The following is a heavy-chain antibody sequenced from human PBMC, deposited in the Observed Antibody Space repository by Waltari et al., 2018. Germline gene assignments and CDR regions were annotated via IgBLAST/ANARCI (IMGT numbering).Heavy chain of an antibody. D-gene: IGHD2-2*01. V-gene: IGHV4-34*01. Sequence: QVQLQQRGAGLLKPSEPLSLPCAVYGGSFSGYYWRWLRTPPGKGLEWIGESNHSGSTNYNPSLKIRVTISVDTSKNQFSLKLSSVTDADTAVYYCARARHCSSTSLAFDYWGQGSLVTVFS. CDR2: SNHSGST. CDR3: ARARHCSSTSLAFDY. J-gene: IGHJ4*02. CDR1: GGSFSGYY.